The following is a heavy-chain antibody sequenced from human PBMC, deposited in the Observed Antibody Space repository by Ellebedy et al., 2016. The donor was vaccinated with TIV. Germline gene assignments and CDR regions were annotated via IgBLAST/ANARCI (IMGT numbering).Heavy chain of an antibody. D-gene: IGHD3-10*01. CDR2: INPSVGST. Sequence: AASVKVSSKASGYTFTSYFMHWVRQAPGQGLEWMGIINPSVGSTTYAQKLQGRVTMTRDTSTSTAYMELRSLRSDDTAVYYCARMSYGSGSYRSGFDYWGQGTLVTVSS. V-gene: IGHV1-46*04. CDR3: ARMSYGSGSYRSGFDY. J-gene: IGHJ4*02. CDR1: GYTFTSYF.